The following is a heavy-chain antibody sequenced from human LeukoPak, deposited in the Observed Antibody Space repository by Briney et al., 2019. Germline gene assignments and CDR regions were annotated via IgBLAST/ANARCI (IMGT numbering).Heavy chain of an antibody. V-gene: IGHV3-23*01. Sequence: GGSLRLSCAASGFTFSKSAMTWVRQGPGTGLEFVASIIYSGGATYYADSVKGRFTISRDNSKNTLYLQMNSLRAEDTALYYCAKDGLYYDGSEHVYYFDSWGQGTLVTVSS. CDR2: IIYSGGAT. J-gene: IGHJ4*02. CDR3: AKDGLYYDGSEHVYYFDS. CDR1: GFTFSKSA. D-gene: IGHD3-22*01.